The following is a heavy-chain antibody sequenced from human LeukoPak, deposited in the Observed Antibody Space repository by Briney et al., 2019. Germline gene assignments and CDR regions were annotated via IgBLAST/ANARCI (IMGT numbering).Heavy chain of an antibody. J-gene: IGHJ4*02. V-gene: IGHV3-66*01. Sequence: GGSLRLSCAVSGVXVSSNHISWVRQAPGKGLEWVSAIYSGGGTYYADSVKGRFTLSRDNSKNTLYPQMNSLRAEDTAVYYCVRDASWGQGTLVTVSS. CDR3: VRDAS. CDR2: IYSGGGT. CDR1: GVXVSSNH.